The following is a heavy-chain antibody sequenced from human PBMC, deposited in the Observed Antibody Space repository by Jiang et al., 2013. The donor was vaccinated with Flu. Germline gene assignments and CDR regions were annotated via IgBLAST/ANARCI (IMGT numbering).Heavy chain of an antibody. D-gene: IGHD2-15*01. J-gene: IGHJ5*02. CDR3: ARGYCSGGSCYSGKDNWFDP. CDR1: GGSISTYY. V-gene: IGHV4-4*07. Sequence: ELLKPSETLSLTCSVSGGSISTYYWSWIRQPAGKGLEWIGRIYTTGDTNYNPFLRSRVTMSVDTSKNQFSLKLSSVTAADTAVYYCARGYCSGGSCYSGKDNWFDPWGQGTLVTVSS. CDR2: IYTTGDT.